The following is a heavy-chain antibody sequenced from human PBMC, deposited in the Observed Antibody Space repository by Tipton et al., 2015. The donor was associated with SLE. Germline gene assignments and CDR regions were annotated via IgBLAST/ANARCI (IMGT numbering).Heavy chain of an antibody. D-gene: IGHD3-22*01. J-gene: IGHJ4*02. CDR3: ARVRTRDTSDVPVYFFDY. V-gene: IGHV4-34*01. CDR2: ITQSETT. Sequence: TLSLTCAIYGGSFSGYYWTWIRQPPAKGLEWIGEITQSETTTYNPSLKSRVTISVDTSTNQFSLTLSSVTAADTAVYYCARVRTRDTSDVPVYFFDYWGQGTLVTVSP. CDR1: GGSFSGYY.